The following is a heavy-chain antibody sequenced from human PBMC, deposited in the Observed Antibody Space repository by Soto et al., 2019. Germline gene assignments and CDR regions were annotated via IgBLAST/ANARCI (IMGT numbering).Heavy chain of an antibody. Sequence: GGSLRLSCAASGFTFSNYGMHWVRQAPGKGLEWVAFISDDGSNKYYAHSMKGRFTMSRDNSKSTLYLQMNSLRVEDTAVYYCTKRRNVLRFLEWSSGMEVWGQGTTVTVSS. J-gene: IGHJ6*02. CDR3: TKRRNVLRFLEWSSGMEV. CDR2: ISDDGSNK. D-gene: IGHD3-3*01. CDR1: GFTFSNYG. V-gene: IGHV3-30*18.